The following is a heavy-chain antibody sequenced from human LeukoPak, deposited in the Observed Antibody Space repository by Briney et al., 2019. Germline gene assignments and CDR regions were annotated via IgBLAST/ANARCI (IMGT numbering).Heavy chain of an antibody. CDR3: LNLSHDY. D-gene: IGHD3-16*02. CDR1: GFTFSTYN. J-gene: IGHJ4*02. Sequence: GGSLRLSCAASGFTFSTYNMNWVRQAPGKGLEWVAFIRYDGSNKYYADSVKGRFTISRDNSKNTLYLQMNSLRAEDTAVYYCLNLSHDYWGQGTLVAVSS. CDR2: IRYDGSNK. V-gene: IGHV3-30*02.